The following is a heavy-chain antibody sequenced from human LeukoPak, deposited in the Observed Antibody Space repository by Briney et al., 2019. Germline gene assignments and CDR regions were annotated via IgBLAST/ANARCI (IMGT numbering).Heavy chain of an antibody. V-gene: IGHV4-4*02. CDR2: INHSGST. CDR3: ARGAGSWPYFDY. CDR1: GASISSTNW. Sequence: PSGTLSLTCAVSGASISSTNWWIWVRQPPGKVLEWIGEINHSGSTNYNPSLKSRVTISVDTSKNQFSLKLSSVTAADTAVYYCARGAGSWPYFDYWGQGTLVTVSS. J-gene: IGHJ4*02. D-gene: IGHD6-13*01.